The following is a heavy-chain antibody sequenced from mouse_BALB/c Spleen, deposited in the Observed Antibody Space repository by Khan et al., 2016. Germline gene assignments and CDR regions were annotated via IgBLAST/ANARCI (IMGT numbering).Heavy chain of an antibody. V-gene: IGHV4-1*02. J-gene: IGHJ4*01. Sequence: EVKLLESGGGLVQPGGSLKLSCAASGFDFSRYWMSWVRQAPGKGLEWIGEINPDSSTINYTPSLKDKFIISRDNAKNTLYLQMSKVRTEDTAPYYCARRRGNYALDYWVQEASVTVSS. CDR3: ARRRGNYALDY. CDR1: GFDFSRYW. CDR2: INPDSSTI. D-gene: IGHD2-14*01.